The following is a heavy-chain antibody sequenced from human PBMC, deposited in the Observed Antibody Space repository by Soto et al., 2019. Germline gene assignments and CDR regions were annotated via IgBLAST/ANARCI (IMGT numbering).Heavy chain of an antibody. CDR2: ISSSSSYI. CDR1: GFTFSSYS. CDR3: ARDSKDTAEYYDYIWGSYGAFDI. V-gene: IGHV3-21*01. Sequence: EVQLVESGGGLVKPGGSLRLSCAASGFTFSSYSMNWVRQAPGKGLEWVSSISSSSSYIYYADSVKGRFTITRDNAKNSLCLQMNSLRGEDTAVYYCARDSKDTAEYYDYIWGSYGAFDIWGQGTMVTVSS. J-gene: IGHJ3*02. D-gene: IGHD3-16*01.